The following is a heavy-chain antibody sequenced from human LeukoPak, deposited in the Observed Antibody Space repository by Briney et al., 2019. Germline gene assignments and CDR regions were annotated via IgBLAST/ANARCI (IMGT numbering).Heavy chain of an antibody. CDR2: IKPDGGEK. CDR1: GLTFSSYM. Sequence: GESLRLPCAASGLTFSSYMMTWVRQAPGKGLEWVANIKPDGGEKFYVDSVRGRFTISRDNAKNSLYLQMNSLRAEDTAVYYCARDTVVVVAATAAKNYYYYMDVWGKGTTVTVSS. CDR3: ARDTVVVVAATAAKNYYYYMDV. V-gene: IGHV3-7*01. D-gene: IGHD2-15*01. J-gene: IGHJ6*03.